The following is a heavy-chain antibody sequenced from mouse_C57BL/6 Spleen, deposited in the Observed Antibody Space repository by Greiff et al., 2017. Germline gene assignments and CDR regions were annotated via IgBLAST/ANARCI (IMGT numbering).Heavy chain of an antibody. J-gene: IGHJ2*01. CDR3: AVITTFPATGDY. D-gene: IGHD1-1*01. CDR2: IDPSDSYT. V-gene: IGHV1-69*01. Sequence: QVQLQQSGAELVMPGASVKLSCKASGYTFTSYWMPWVKQRPGQGLEWIGEIDPSDSYTNYNQKFKGKSTLTVDKSSSTAYMQLSSLTSEDSAVYYCAVITTFPATGDYWGQGTTLTVSS. CDR1: GYTFTSYW.